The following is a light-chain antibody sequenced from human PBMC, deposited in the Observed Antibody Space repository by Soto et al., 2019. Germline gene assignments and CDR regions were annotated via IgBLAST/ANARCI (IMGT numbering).Light chain of an antibody. CDR2: DAS. CDR1: QDISNY. J-gene: IGKJ4*01. V-gene: IGKV1-33*01. Sequence: DIQMTQSPSSLSASVGDRVTITCQASQDISNYLNWYQQKPGKAPRLLIYDASNLETGVPSRFSGSGSGTDFTFTIRSLQPEDIATYYCQQYNNRPLTFGGGTKVDIK. CDR3: QQYNNRPLT.